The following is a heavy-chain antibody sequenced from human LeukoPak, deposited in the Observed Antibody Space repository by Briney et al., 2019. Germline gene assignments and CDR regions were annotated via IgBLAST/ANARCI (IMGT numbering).Heavy chain of an antibody. D-gene: IGHD3-3*01. Sequence: GGSLRLSCAASGFTFDDYGMSWVRQAPGKGLEWVSGINWNGGSTGYADSVEGRFTISRDNAKNSLYLQMNSLRAEDTALYYCARGRVRYYDFWRDHPRGAFDIWGQGTTVTVSS. CDR2: INWNGGST. V-gene: IGHV3-20*04. J-gene: IGHJ3*02. CDR3: ARGRVRYYDFWRDHPRGAFDI. CDR1: GFTFDDYG.